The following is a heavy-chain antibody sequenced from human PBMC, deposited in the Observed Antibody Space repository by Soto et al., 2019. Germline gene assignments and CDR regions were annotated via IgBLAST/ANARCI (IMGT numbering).Heavy chain of an antibody. V-gene: IGHV3-21*01. CDR3: ARGPSMDIVLVPAAMRWFDP. Sequence: GGSLRLSCAASGFTFSSYSMNWVRQAPGKGLEWVSSISSSSSYIYYADSVKGRFTISRDNAKNSLYLQMNSLRAEDTAVYYCARGPSMDIVLVPAAMRWFDPWGQGTLVTVSS. D-gene: IGHD2-2*03. CDR1: GFTFSSYS. CDR2: ISSSSSYI. J-gene: IGHJ5*02.